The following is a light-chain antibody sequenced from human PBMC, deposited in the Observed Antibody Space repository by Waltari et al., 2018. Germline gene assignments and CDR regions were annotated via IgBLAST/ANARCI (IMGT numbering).Light chain of an antibody. CDR3: SSYTSSVTWV. Sequence: QSALTQPASVSGSPGQSITISCNGSSGDIGGYKYVSWYQQHPDKAPKLMIYPVDNRPSGVAHRFSGSKSAYTASLTISGLQIEDEAVYYCSSYTSSVTWVFGGGTRLTVL. CDR1: SGDIGGYKY. J-gene: IGLJ3*02. CDR2: PVD. V-gene: IGLV2-14*03.